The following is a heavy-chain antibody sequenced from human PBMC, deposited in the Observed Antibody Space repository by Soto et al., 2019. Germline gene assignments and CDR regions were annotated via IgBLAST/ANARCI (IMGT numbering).Heavy chain of an antibody. V-gene: IGHV1-18*01. CDR3: ARDGNQWEHTYFDT. CDR2: INNRNGNT. D-gene: IGHD1-26*01. CDR1: GHTFITYG. Sequence: QVQLVQSGAEVRKPGASLKVSCKASGHTFITYGVSWVRQAPGQGLEWMGWINNRNGNTNYAQKFQGRVNITTDTSTNTVYMELRSLRSDDTAVYYFARDGNQWEHTYFDTRGQGTLVTVSS. J-gene: IGHJ5*02.